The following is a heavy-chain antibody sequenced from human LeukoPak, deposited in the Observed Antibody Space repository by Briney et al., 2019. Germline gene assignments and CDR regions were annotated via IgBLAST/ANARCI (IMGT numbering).Heavy chain of an antibody. V-gene: IGHV3-23*01. J-gene: IGHJ4*02. CDR2: IGAGGTFT. CDR1: GFTFSSYA. Sequence: PGGSLRLSCTASGFTFSSYAMNWVRQAPGKGLEWVSGIGAGGTFTYYADSVKGRFTIFRDNSRNTLYLQMNSLRADDTAVYYCAKDLDYTTCGYYFDCWGQGTLVTVSS. D-gene: IGHD4-11*01. CDR3: AKDLDYTTCGYYFDC.